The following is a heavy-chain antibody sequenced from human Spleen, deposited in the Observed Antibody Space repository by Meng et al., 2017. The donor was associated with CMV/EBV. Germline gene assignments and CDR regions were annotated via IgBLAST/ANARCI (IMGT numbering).Heavy chain of an antibody. D-gene: IGHD2-2*01. V-gene: IGHV3-30*07. CDR1: GFTFSDFA. Sequence: GGSLRLSCAASGFTFSDFAMQWVRQAPGQGLEWVAFTSYDGSNKYFSDSVKGRFTISRDKSKNTLYLQMNSLRAEDTAMYYCAGCTSTSCANWGRGTLVTVSS. CDR3: AGCTSTSCAN. CDR2: TSYDGSNK. J-gene: IGHJ4*02.